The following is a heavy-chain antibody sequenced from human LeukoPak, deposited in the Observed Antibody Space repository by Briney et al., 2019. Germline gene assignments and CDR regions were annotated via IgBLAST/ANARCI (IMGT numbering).Heavy chain of an antibody. V-gene: IGHV4-59*13. CDR2: IHYSGNT. D-gene: IGHD2-21*02. CDR3: AREGTSDKYLAIDY. J-gene: IGHJ4*02. Sequence: SETLSLTCVVSGGSISNYYWSWIRQPPGKRLEWIGYIHYSGNTYYNPSLKSRATISVDTSKNQFSLKLTSVTAADTAMYHCAREGTSDKYLAIDYWGQGTLLTVSS. CDR1: GGSISNYY.